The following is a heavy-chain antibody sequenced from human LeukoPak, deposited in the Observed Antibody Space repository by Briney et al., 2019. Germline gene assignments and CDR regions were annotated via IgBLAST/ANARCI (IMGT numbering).Heavy chain of an antibody. D-gene: IGHD6-13*01. J-gene: IGHJ3*02. V-gene: IGHV3-30-3*01. CDR1: GFTFSSYA. CDR2: ISYDGSNK. CDR3: AKGVTPYRSIAAADAFDI. Sequence: PGGSLRLSCAASGFTFSSYAMHWVRQAPGKGLEWVAVISYDGSNKYYADSVKGRFTISRDNAKNSLYLQMNSLRAEDTALYYCAKGVTPYRSIAAADAFDIWGQGTMVTVSS.